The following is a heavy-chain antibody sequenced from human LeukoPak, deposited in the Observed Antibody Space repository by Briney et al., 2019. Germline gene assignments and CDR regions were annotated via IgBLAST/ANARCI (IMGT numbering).Heavy chain of an antibody. CDR2: IKQDGSEK. Sequence: GGSLRLSCVASGFTFSSYWMSWVRQAPGKGLEWVANIKQDGSEKYYVDSVKGRFTISRDNAKNSPYLQMNSLRAEDTAVYYCARDSDDYYYYMDVWGKGTTVTVSS. J-gene: IGHJ6*03. CDR1: GFTFSSYW. D-gene: IGHD3-10*01. V-gene: IGHV3-7*01. CDR3: ARDSDDYYYYMDV.